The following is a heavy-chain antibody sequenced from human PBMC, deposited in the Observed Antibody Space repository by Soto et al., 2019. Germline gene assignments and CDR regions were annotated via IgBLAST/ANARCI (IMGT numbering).Heavy chain of an antibody. CDR2: MYHSGGA. D-gene: IGHD3-16*01. V-gene: IGHV4-4*02. J-gene: IGHJ4*02. CDR3: ATGNVDSMLGY. CDR1: DGSISSYDW. Sequence: PSETLSLTCVVSDGSISSYDWWTWVRQPPGKGLEWIGKMYHSGGADYSPSLKSRVTISADSSKNHFSLRLTGVTAADTAVYYCATGNVDSMLGYWGQGTQVTSPQ.